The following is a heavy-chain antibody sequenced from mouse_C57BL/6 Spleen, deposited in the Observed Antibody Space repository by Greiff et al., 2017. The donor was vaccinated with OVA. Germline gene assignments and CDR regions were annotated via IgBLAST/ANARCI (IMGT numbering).Heavy chain of an antibody. CDR3: ARGNYDYDGYYYAMDY. D-gene: IGHD2-4*01. CDR2: INPSNGGT. J-gene: IGHJ4*01. CDR1: GYTFTSYW. V-gene: IGHV1-53*01. Sequence: QVQLQQPGPELVKPGASVKLSCKASGYTFTSYWMHWVKQRPGQGLEWIGNINPSNGGTNYNEKFKSKATLTVDKSSSTAYMQLSSLTSEDSAVYYCARGNYDYDGYYYAMDYWGQGTSVTVSS.